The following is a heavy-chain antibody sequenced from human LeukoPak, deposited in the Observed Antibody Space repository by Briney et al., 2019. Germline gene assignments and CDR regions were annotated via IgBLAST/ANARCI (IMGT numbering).Heavy chain of an antibody. CDR2: IYYSGST. Sequence: SQTLSLTCTVSGGSISSGDYYWSWIRQPPGKGLEWIGYIYYSGSTYYNPSLKSRVTISVDTSKNQFSLKLSSVTAADTAVYYCARVNYDSRDFDYWGQGTLSPSPQ. J-gene: IGHJ4*02. D-gene: IGHD3-22*01. V-gene: IGHV4-30-4*01. CDR3: ARVNYDSRDFDY. CDR1: GGSISSGDYY.